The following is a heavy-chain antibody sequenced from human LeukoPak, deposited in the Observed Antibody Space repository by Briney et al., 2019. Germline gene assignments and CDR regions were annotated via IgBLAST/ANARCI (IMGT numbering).Heavy chain of an antibody. V-gene: IGHV3-21*01. D-gene: IGHD6-13*01. CDR3: ASPSSSSDDAFDI. Sequence: GGSLRLSCAASGFTFSSYSMNWVRQAPGKGLEWVSSISSSSSYIYYADSVKGRFTISRDNAKNSLYLQMNSLRAEDAAVYYCASPSSSSDDAFDIWGQGTMVTVSS. CDR2: ISSSSSYI. J-gene: IGHJ3*02. CDR1: GFTFSSYS.